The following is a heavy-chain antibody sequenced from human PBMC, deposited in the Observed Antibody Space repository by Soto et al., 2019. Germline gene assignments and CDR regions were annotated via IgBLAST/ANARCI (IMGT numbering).Heavy chain of an antibody. CDR2: ISGGGTST. D-gene: IGHD2-15*01. CDR3: AKSGGTTAKGGLDS. J-gene: IGHJ4*02. V-gene: IGHV3-23*01. CDR1: GFTFNTYA. Sequence: GGSLRLSCAASGFTFNTYAMSWVRQAPGKGLEWVSGISGGGTSTYYADSVKGRFTISRDNSRNTLSLQMSSLRAEDTALYYCAKSGGTTAKGGLDSWGQGTLVIVSS.